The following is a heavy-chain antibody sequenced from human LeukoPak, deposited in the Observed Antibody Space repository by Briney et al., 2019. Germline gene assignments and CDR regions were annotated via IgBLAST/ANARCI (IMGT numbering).Heavy chain of an antibody. CDR2: ISYSGST. Sequence: PSETLSLTCTVSGGSISSSSYYWGWIRQPPGKGLEWIGSISYSGSTYYNPSLKSRVTISVNTSKNQFSLKLSSVTAADTAVYYCARDSHPDDVAMVTFFDYWGQGTLVTVSS. J-gene: IGHJ4*02. V-gene: IGHV4-39*07. D-gene: IGHD5-18*01. CDR3: ARDSHPDDVAMVTFFDY. CDR1: GGSISSSSYY.